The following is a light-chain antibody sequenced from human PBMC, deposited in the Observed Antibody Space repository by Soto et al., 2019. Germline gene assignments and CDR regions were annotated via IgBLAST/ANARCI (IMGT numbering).Light chain of an antibody. J-gene: IGLJ3*02. V-gene: IGLV2-23*01. CDR2: EDS. Sequence: QSALTQPPSASGSPGQSVTISCTGTSGDVGGYDYVSWYQQHPGKAPRLIIYEDSKRPSGISPRFSGSKSDNTASLTISGLRAEDEAHYHCCSYAGSRTFVFGGGTKLTVL. CDR1: SGDVGGYDY. CDR3: CSYAGSRTFV.